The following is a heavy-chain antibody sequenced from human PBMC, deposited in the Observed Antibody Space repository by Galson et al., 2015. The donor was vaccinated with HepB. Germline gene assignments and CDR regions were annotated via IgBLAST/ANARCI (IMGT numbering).Heavy chain of an antibody. V-gene: IGHV3-23*01. D-gene: IGHD2-15*01. CDR2: ISGSGGGT. CDR3: ARSEYYPKGGGSGDIDY. CDR1: GFTFRSYA. Sequence: SLRLSCAASGFTFRSYAMSWVRQAPGKGLEWVSGISGSGGGTSYADSVKGRFSISRDNSKNTLYLQMNSLRADDTAVYYCARSEYYPKGGGSGDIDYWGQGTLVTVSS. J-gene: IGHJ4*02.